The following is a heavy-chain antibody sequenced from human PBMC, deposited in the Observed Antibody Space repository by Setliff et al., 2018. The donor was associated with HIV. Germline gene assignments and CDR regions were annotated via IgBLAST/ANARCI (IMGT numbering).Heavy chain of an antibody. CDR2: VNTKTGNP. V-gene: IGHV7-4-1*02. Sequence: GASVKVSCKASGGTFSSYAINWVRQAPGQGLEWMGWVNTKTGNPTYAQDFTGRFVFSLDTSVNTAYLEISGLKIEDTAVYFCAREFLLGDLSFPANWGQGTLVTVSS. CDR3: AREFLLGDLSFPAN. J-gene: IGHJ4*02. CDR1: GGTFSSYA. D-gene: IGHD3-16*02.